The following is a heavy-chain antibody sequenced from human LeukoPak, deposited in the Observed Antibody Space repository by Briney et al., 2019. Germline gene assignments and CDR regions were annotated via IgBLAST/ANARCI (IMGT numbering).Heavy chain of an antibody. CDR3: ARDRAGAVAGTTPHFDY. CDR2: IIPIFGTA. Sequence: ASVKVSCKASGGTFSSYAISWVRQAPGQGLEWMGGIIPIFGTANYAQKFQGRVTITADESTSTAYMELSSLRSEDMAVYYCARDRAGAVAGTTPHFDYWGQGTLVTVSS. D-gene: IGHD6-19*01. CDR1: GGTFSSYA. J-gene: IGHJ4*02. V-gene: IGHV1-69*13.